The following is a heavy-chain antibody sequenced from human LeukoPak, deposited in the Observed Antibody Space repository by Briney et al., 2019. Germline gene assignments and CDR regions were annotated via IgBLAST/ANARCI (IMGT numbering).Heavy chain of an antibody. Sequence: GASVKVSCKASGYTFTSYGISWVRQAPGQGLEWMGWISAYNGNTNYAQKLQGRVTMTTDTSTSTAYMELRSLRSDDTAVYYCARGVEVLLWFGELPGFDYWGQGALVTVSS. J-gene: IGHJ4*02. V-gene: IGHV1-18*01. CDR1: GYTFTSYG. CDR3: ARGVEVLLWFGELPGFDY. CDR2: ISAYNGNT. D-gene: IGHD3-10*01.